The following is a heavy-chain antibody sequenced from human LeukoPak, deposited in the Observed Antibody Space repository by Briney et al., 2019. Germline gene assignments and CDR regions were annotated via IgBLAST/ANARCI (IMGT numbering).Heavy chain of an antibody. V-gene: IGHV3-21*01. CDR2: ISSSSSYI. CDR3: ARDLSEWSYNWFDP. Sequence: PGGSLRLSCAASGFTFSSYSMNWVRQAPGKGLEWVSSISSSSSYIYYADSVKGRFTISRDNAKNSLYLQMNSLRAEDTAVYYCARDLSEWSYNWFDPWGQGTLVTVSS. D-gene: IGHD3-3*01. J-gene: IGHJ5*02. CDR1: GFTFSSYS.